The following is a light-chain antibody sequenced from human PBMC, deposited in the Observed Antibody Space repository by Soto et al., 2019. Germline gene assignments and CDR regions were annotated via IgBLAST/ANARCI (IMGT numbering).Light chain of an antibody. CDR3: QQSYSTPSLT. V-gene: IGKV1-39*01. J-gene: IGKJ5*01. CDR2: ATS. CDR1: QSISGY. Sequence: DIHMTQSPSSLAASVGDRVTITCRASQSISGYLNWYQQKPGEAPRLLIYATSNLQSGVPSRFSGSGTGTDFTLTISSLQPEDFATYHCQQSYSTPSLTFGQGTR.